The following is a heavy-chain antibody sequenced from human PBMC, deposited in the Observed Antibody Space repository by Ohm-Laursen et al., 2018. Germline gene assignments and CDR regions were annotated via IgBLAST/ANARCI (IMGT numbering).Heavy chain of an antibody. CDR3: ATTYYDSRGYPSYFDY. J-gene: IGHJ4*02. D-gene: IGHD3-22*01. CDR1: GGSIISYY. V-gene: IGHV4-59*01. Sequence: SQTLSLTCTVSGGSIISYYWSWIRQPPGKELEWLGYISYSGSTNYNPSLKSRLTISLDTSKSQFSLKLGSVTAADTAVYYCATTYYDSRGYPSYFDYWGQGTLVTVSS. CDR2: ISYSGST.